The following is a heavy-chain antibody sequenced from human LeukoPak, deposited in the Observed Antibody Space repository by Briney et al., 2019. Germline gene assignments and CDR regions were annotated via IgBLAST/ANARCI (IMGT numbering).Heavy chain of an antibody. V-gene: IGHV4-61*02. CDR3: AREDAPEFGMDV. CDR2: IYTSGST. J-gene: IGHJ6*02. D-gene: IGHD3-10*01. CDR1: GGSISSGSYY. Sequence: PSETLSLTCTVSGGSISSGSYYWSWIRQPAGKGLEWIGRIYTSGSTNYNPSLKSRVTISVDTSKNQFSLKLSSVTAADTAVYYCAREDAPEFGMDVWGQGTTVTVSS.